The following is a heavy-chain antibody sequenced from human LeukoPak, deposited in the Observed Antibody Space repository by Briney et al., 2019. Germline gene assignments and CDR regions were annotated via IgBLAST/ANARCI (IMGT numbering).Heavy chain of an antibody. CDR2: ISSSSSTI. CDR3: ARDEGNYFDY. V-gene: IGHV3-48*02. CDR1: GFTFSSYS. J-gene: IGHJ4*02. Sequence: GGSLRLSCAASGFTFSSYSMNWVRQAPGKGLEWVSYISSSSSTIYYADSVKGRFTISRDNAKNSLYLQTNSLRDEDTAVYYCARDEGNYFDYWGQGTLVTVSS.